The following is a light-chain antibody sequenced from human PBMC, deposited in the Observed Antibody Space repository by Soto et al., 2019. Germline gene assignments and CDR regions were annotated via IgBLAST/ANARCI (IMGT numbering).Light chain of an antibody. J-gene: IGKJ3*01. V-gene: IGKV1-39*01. CDR1: QDISNY. Sequence: DIQMTQSPFSLSASVGDRVTLTCRASQDISNYLNWLQQKPGKAPKLLIYAASTLQSGVPSRFSGSESGTEFTLTISSLPPEDYATYFCLQSYSFPFTFGPGTTVDIK. CDR2: AAS. CDR3: LQSYSFPFT.